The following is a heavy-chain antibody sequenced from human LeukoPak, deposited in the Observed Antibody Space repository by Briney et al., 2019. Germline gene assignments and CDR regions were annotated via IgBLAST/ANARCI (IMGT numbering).Heavy chain of an antibody. D-gene: IGHD3-22*01. CDR2: IYTSGST. J-gene: IGHJ4*02. CDR1: GGSISSGSYY. Sequence: SETLSLTCTVSGGSISSGSYYWSWLRQPAGKGLEWIGRIYTSGSTNYNPSLKSRVTISVDTSKNQFSLKLSSVTAADTAVYYCARVALDYYDSSGPDYWGQGTLVTVSS. V-gene: IGHV4-61*02. CDR3: ARVALDYYDSSGPDY.